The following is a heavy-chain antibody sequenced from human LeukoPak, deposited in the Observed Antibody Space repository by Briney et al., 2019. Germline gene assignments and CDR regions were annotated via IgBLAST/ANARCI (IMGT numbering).Heavy chain of an antibody. CDR2: INHSGST. CDR1: GGSFSGYY. V-gene: IGHV4-34*01. J-gene: IGHJ4*02. Sequence: SETLSLTCAVYGGSFSGYYWSWIRQPPGKGLEWIGEINHSGSTNYNPSLKSRVTISVDTSKNQFSLKLGSVTAADTAVYYCARGILGYCSSTSCPEYYFDYWGQGTLVTVSS. D-gene: IGHD2-2*03. CDR3: ARGILGYCSSTSCPEYYFDY.